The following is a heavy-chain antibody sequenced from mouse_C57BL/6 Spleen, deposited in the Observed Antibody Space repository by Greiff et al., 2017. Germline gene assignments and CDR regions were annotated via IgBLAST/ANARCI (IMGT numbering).Heavy chain of an antibody. D-gene: IGHD2-4*01. CDR3: ARVSYDYDGFAY. Sequence: VQLQQSGAELARPGASVQLSCKASGYTFTSYGLSWVKQRTGQGLEWIGALCPRSGNTYYNEKFKGKATLTADKSSSTAYMALRSLTSEDSAVYFCARVSYDYDGFAYWGQGSLVTVSA. J-gene: IGHJ3*01. CDR1: GYTFTSYG. CDR2: LCPRSGNT. V-gene: IGHV1-81*01.